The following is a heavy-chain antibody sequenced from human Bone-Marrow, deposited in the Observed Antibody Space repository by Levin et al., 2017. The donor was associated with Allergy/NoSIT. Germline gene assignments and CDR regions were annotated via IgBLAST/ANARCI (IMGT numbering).Heavy chain of an antibody. D-gene: IGHD5-18*01. CDR2: MNPNSGNT. Sequence: GESLKISCKASGYTFTSYDINWVRQATGQGLEWMGWMNPNSGNTGYAQKFQGRVTMTRNTSISTAYMELSSLRSEDTAVYYCARGWIQLWSPNYYDGMDVWGQGTTVTVSS. CDR1: GYTFTSYD. J-gene: IGHJ6*02. V-gene: IGHV1-8*01. CDR3: ARGWIQLWSPNYYDGMDV.